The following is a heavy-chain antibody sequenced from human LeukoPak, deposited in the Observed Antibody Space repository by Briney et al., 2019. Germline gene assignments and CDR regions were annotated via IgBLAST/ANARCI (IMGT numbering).Heavy chain of an antibody. CDR3: ARDYYYDFWSGPSELDY. CDR1: GNTFTGYY. V-gene: IGHV1-2*02. J-gene: IGHJ4*02. Sequence: GASVKVSCKASGNTFTGYYMHWVRQAPGQGLEWMGWINPNSGGTNYAQKFQGRVTMTRDTSISTAYMELSRLRSDDTAVYYCARDYYYDFWSGPSELDYWGQGTLVTVSS. D-gene: IGHD3-3*01. CDR2: INPNSGGT.